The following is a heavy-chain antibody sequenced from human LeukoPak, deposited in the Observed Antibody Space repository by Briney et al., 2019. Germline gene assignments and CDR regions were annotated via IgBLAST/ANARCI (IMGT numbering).Heavy chain of an antibody. CDR2: INPNSGST. Sequence: ASVKVSCKASGYTFTSYAINWVRQAPGQGREWMGWINPNSGSTNYAQKFQGRVTITRDTSISTAYMELSRLGSDDPAVYYRARNDYGDYPLYYFDYWGEGTLVTVSS. V-gene: IGHV1-2*02. CDR3: ARNDYGDYPLYYFDY. D-gene: IGHD4-17*01. J-gene: IGHJ4*02. CDR1: GYTFTSYA.